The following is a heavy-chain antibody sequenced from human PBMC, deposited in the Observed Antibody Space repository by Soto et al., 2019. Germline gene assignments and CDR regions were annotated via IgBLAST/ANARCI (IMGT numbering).Heavy chain of an antibody. J-gene: IGHJ4*02. V-gene: IGHV4-30-4*01. CDR3: ARVRAYSYGYEDY. D-gene: IGHD5-18*01. CDR1: GGSISSGDYY. Sequence: SETLSLTCTVSGGSISSGDYYWSWIRQPPGKGLEWIGYIYYSGTTYYNPSLKSRVTISVDTSKSHFSLNLSSVTAADTAVYYCARVRAYSYGYEDYWGQGTLVTAPQ. CDR2: IYYSGTT.